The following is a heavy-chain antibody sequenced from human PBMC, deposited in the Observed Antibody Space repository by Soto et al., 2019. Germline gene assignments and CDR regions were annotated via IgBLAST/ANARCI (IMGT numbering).Heavy chain of an antibody. CDR2: ISGSGGST. V-gene: IGHV3-23*01. D-gene: IGHD6-19*01. Sequence: EVPLLESGGGLVQPGGSLRLSCAASGFTFSSYAMSWVRQAPGKGLEWVSAISGSGGSTYYADSVKGRFTISRDNSKNTLYLQMNSLRAEDTAVYYCARVLAGTGFGYWGQGALVTVSS. J-gene: IGHJ4*02. CDR3: ARVLAGTGFGY. CDR1: GFTFSSYA.